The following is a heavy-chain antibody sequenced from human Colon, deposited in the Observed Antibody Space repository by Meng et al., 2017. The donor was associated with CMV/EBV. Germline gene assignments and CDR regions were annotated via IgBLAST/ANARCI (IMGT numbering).Heavy chain of an antibody. V-gene: IGHV6-1*01. CDR3: AKSLPHFDY. Sequence: CAISGDRLSTPSGAWHWLRQSPSRGLEWLGRTYYRSKWYNDYAVSVKSRITINPDTSKNQFSLQLTSVTPEDTAVYYCAKSLPHFDYWGQGTLVTVSS. CDR1: GDRLSTPSGA. J-gene: IGHJ4*02. D-gene: IGHD2-15*01. CDR2: TYYRSKWYN.